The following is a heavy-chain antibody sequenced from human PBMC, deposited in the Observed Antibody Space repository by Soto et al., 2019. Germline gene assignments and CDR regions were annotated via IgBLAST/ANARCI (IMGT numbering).Heavy chain of an antibody. V-gene: IGHV4-31*03. CDR1: GGSISSGGYY. CDR3: ARGRYCSSTSCYSNWFDP. Sequence: SETLSLTCTVSGGSISSGGYYWSWIRQHPGKGLEWIGYIYYSGSTYYNPSLKSRVTISVDTSKNQFSLKLSSVTAADTAVYYCARGRYCSSTSCYSNWFDPWGQGTLVTVSS. J-gene: IGHJ5*02. D-gene: IGHD2-2*01. CDR2: IYYSGST.